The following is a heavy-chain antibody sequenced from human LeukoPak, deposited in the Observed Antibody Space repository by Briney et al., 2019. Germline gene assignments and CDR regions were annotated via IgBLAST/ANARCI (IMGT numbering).Heavy chain of an antibody. V-gene: IGHV3-33*01. D-gene: IGHD5-18*01. Sequence: PGRSLRLSCAASGFSFSTYAMHWVRQAPGKGLEWVALIWHDASHTFYTDSVKGRFTISRDNSKNTVYLQMNSLGGEDTAVYYCARDQIQLWLRYYFDYWGQGTLVTVSS. CDR2: IWHDASHT. CDR3: ARDQIQLWLRYYFDY. CDR1: GFSFSTYA. J-gene: IGHJ4*02.